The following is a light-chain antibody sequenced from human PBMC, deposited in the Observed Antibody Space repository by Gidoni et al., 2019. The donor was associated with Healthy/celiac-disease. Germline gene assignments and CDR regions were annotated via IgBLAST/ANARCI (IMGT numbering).Light chain of an antibody. CDR3: QQYGSAPWT. Sequence: ELVLTQSPRTLSLSPGERATLSCRASQRVSSSYLAWYQQKPGQAPRLLIYGASSRATGIPDRFSGSGSGTDFTLTISRLEPEDFAVYYCQQYGSAPWTFGQGTKVEIK. CDR1: QRVSSSY. CDR2: GAS. J-gene: IGKJ1*01. V-gene: IGKV3-20*01.